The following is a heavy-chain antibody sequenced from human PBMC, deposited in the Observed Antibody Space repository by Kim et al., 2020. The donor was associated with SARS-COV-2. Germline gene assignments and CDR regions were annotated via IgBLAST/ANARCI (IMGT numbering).Heavy chain of an antibody. D-gene: IGHD3-10*01. CDR2: INHSGST. CDR3: ARHQYYYGSGSYYNARFYYFDY. CDR1: GGSFSGYY. Sequence: SETLSLTCAVYGGSFSGYYWSWIRQPPGKGLEWIGEINHSGSTNYNPSLKSRVTISVDTSKNQFSLKLSSVTAADTAVYYCARHQYYYGSGSYYNARFYYFDYWGQGTLVTVSS. V-gene: IGHV4-34*01. J-gene: IGHJ4*02.